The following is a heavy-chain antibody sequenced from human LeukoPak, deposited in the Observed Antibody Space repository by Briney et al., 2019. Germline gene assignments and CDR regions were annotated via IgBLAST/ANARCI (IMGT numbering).Heavy chain of an antibody. CDR2: ISISRTTI. J-gene: IGHJ4*02. CDR3: ANSHSNIWYYFDY. D-gene: IGHD6-13*01. CDR1: GFTFSSYA. Sequence: GGSLRLSCAASGFTFSSYAMSWVRQAPGKGLEWVSYISISRTTIYYADSVRGRFTISTDNAKKLLFLQMNSLRDEDTAVYYCANSHSNIWYYFDYWGQGTLVTVSS. V-gene: IGHV3-48*02.